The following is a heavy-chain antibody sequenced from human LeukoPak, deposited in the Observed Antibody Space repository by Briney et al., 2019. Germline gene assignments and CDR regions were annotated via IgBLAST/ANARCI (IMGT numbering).Heavy chain of an antibody. V-gene: IGHV6-1*01. D-gene: IGHD2-8*02. CDR3: ARSTGWLNGN. J-gene: IGHJ4*02. CDR2: TYYRSKWYN. Sequence: SQTLSLTCAISGDSVSSKNAAWNWIRQSPSRGLEWLGRTYYRSKWYNDYAVSVKSRITINPDTSKYQFSLHLNSVTPEDAAVYYCARSTGWLNGNWGKGTLVTVSS. CDR1: GDSVSSKNAA.